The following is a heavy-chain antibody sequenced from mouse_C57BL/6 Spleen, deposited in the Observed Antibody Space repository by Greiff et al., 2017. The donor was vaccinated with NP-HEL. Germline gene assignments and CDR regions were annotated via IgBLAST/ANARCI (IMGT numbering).Heavy chain of an antibody. V-gene: IGHV1-64*01. J-gene: IGHJ4*01. CDR1: GYTFTSYW. Sequence: QVQLQQPGAELVKPGASVKLSCKASGYTFTSYWMHWVKQRPGQGLEWIGMIHPNSGSTNYNEKFKSKATLTVDKSSSTAYMQLSSLTSEDSAVYYCARRLLLRAYAMDYWGQGTSVTVSS. D-gene: IGHD1-1*01. CDR2: IHPNSGST. CDR3: ARRLLLRAYAMDY.